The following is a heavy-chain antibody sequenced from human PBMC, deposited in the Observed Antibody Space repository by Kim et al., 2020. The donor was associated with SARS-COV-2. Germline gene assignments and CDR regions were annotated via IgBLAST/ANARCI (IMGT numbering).Heavy chain of an antibody. CDR3: AKDEKPYYYDSSGLN. D-gene: IGHD3-22*01. J-gene: IGHJ4*02. Sequence: GGSLRLTCATSGFTINNYGMTWVRQAPGKGLERVSSISGSGGRKYYPDTVKGRFFITRDKPKNTVYLQMQSLRAEDTAIYYCAKDEKPYYYDSSGLNWGQGTLVTVSS. CDR1: GFTINNYG. CDR2: ISGSGGRK. V-gene: IGHV3-23*01.